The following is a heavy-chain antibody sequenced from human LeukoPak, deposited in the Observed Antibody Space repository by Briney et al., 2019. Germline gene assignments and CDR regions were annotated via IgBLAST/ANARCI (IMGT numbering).Heavy chain of an antibody. CDR2: IYYSGST. J-gene: IGHJ6*03. D-gene: IGHD4-17*01. CDR3: ARGRGIAVTTFRYYYYMDV. CDR1: GGSISISSHY. Sequence: SETLSLTCTVSGGSISISSHYWVWIRQPPGKGLEWIGSIYYSGSTYHNPSLKSRVTISVDMSRNQFSLKLTSVTAADTAVYYCARGRGIAVTTFRYYYYMDVWDKGTTVTVSS. V-gene: IGHV4-39*01.